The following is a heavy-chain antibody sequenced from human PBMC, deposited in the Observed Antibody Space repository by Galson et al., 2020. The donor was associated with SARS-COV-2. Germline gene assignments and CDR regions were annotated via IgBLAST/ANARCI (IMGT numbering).Heavy chain of an antibody. V-gene: IGHV1-46*01. CDR1: GYTFTSYY. D-gene: IGHD4-4*01. CDR2: INPSGGGT. CDR3: ARDSQGGNDYNYLLF. J-gene: IGHJ4*02. Sequence: GESLKISCKASGYTFTSYYIHWVRQAPGQGLEWMGIINPSGGGTTYAQKFQGRVTMTRDTSTSTVYMELSSLRSEDTAVYYCARDSQGGNDYNYLLFWVQGTLVTVSS.